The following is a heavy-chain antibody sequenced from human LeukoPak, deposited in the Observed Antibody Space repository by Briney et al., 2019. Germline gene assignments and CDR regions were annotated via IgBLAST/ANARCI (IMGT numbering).Heavy chain of an antibody. Sequence: PGRSLRLSCAAFGFTFSSYAMHWVRQAPGKGLEWVAVISYDGSNKYYADSVKGRFTISRDNSKNTLYLQMNSLRAEDTAVYYCARAPSGWLFLDAFDIWGQGAMVTVSS. CDR3: ARAPSGWLFLDAFDI. CDR2: ISYDGSNK. D-gene: IGHD6-19*01. CDR1: GFTFSSYA. V-gene: IGHV3-30*04. J-gene: IGHJ3*02.